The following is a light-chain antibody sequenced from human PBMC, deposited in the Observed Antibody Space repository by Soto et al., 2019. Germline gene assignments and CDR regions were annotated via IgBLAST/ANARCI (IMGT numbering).Light chain of an antibody. V-gene: IGKV3-11*01. Sequence: EIALTHSPATLAVSPSEGATLSCRASQSVSSNLAWYQQKPGQAPRLLIYDACNRATGIPARFSGSGSGTDFTLTISSLEPEDFAVYYCQQRSNRITFGQGTRLEI. J-gene: IGKJ5*01. CDR1: QSVSSN. CDR3: QQRSNRIT. CDR2: DAC.